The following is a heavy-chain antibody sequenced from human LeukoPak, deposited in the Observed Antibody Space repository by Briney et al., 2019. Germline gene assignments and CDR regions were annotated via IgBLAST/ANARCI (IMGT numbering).Heavy chain of an antibody. CDR3: AKQNGAGYYFPFDS. Sequence: GGSLRLSCAASGFTFSNYAMTWVRRAPGKGLGWVSAISGSGGSTYYADSVKGRFTISRDNSESIVYLQMNSLRAEDTAVYYCAKQNGAGYYFPFDSWGQGTLVTVSS. CDR1: GFTFSNYA. J-gene: IGHJ4*02. D-gene: IGHD3-22*01. V-gene: IGHV3-23*01. CDR2: ISGSGGST.